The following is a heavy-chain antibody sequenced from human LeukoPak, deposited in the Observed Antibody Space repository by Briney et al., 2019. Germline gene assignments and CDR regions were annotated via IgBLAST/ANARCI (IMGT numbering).Heavy chain of an antibody. J-gene: IGHJ4*02. CDR2: ISSSSSYI. Sequence: GGSLRLSCAASGFTFSSYSMNWVRQAPGKGLEWVSSISSSSSYIYYADSVKGRFTISRDNAKNSLYLQMNSLRAEDTAVYYCASAVDYYDSSGYHLAYWGQGTLVTVSS. V-gene: IGHV3-21*01. CDR3: ASAVDYYDSSGYHLAY. D-gene: IGHD3-22*01. CDR1: GFTFSSYS.